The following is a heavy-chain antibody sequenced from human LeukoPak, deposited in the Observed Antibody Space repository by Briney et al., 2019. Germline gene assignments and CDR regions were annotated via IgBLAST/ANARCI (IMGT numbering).Heavy chain of an antibody. CDR1: GGSISSYY. V-gene: IGHV4-59*01. CDR3: ARVKYSSSWYYFDY. CDR2: IYYSGST. Sequence: SETLSLTCTVSGGSISSYYWSWIRQPPGKGLEWIGYIYYSGSTNYNPPLKSRVTISVDTSKNQFSLKLSSVTAADTAVYYCARVKYSSSWYYFDYWGQGTLVTVSS. J-gene: IGHJ4*02. D-gene: IGHD6-13*01.